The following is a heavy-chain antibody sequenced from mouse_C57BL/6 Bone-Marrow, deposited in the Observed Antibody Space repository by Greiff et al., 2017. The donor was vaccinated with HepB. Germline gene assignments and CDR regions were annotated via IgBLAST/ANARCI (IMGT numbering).Heavy chain of an antibody. V-gene: IGHV1-55*01. CDR1: GYTFTSYW. D-gene: IGHD1-1*01. CDR3: ASLLTTVVAPYYFDY. Sequence: VQLQQPGAELVKPGASVKMSCKASGYTFTSYWITWVKQRPGQGLEWIGDIYPGSGSTNYNEKFKSKATLTVDTSSSTAYMQLSSLTSEDSAVYYCASLLTTVVAPYYFDYWGQGTTLTVSS. J-gene: IGHJ2*01. CDR2: IYPGSGST.